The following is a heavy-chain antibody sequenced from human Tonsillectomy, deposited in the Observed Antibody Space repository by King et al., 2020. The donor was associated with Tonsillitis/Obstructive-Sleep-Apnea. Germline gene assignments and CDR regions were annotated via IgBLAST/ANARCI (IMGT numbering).Heavy chain of an antibody. J-gene: IGHJ6*02. D-gene: IGHD5-18*01. CDR3: ARLMDTALIPSGMDV. CDR1: GYSFTTYW. V-gene: IGHV5-10-1*03. CDR2: IDPTDSHT. Sequence: VQLVESGAEVKKPGESLRISCTGSGYSFTTYWISWVRQMPGKGLEWMGRIDPTDSHTNYSPSFQGHVTISADKSISTAYLQWSSLKASDTAMYYCARLMDTALIPSGMDVWGQGTTVTVSS.